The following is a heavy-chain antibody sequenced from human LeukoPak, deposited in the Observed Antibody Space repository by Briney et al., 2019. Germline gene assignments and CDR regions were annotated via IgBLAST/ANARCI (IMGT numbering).Heavy chain of an antibody. J-gene: IGHJ3*02. CDR2: INHSGST. CDR3: ARAYYDILTGYYSGWDAFDI. V-gene: IGHV4-34*01. D-gene: IGHD3-9*01. Sequence: SETLSLTCAVYGGSFSGYYWSWIRQPPGKGLEWIGEINHSGSTNYNPSLKSRVTISVDTSKNQFSLKLSSVTAADTAVYYCARAYYDILTGYYSGWDAFDIWGQGTMVTVSS. CDR1: GGSFSGYY.